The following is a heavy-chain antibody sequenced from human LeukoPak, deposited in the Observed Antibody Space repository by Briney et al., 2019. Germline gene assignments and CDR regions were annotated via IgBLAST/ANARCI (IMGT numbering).Heavy chain of an antibody. Sequence: GGSLRLSCAASGFTLSSYEMNWVRLAPGRGLEWISYISRTGNSIYYADSVKGRFTISRDSAKNSLYLQMNSLRDEDTAVYYCARRAYGDDSFDYWGQGTLVTVSS. V-gene: IGHV3-48*03. J-gene: IGHJ4*02. D-gene: IGHD4-17*01. CDR1: GFTLSSYE. CDR3: ARRAYGDDSFDY. CDR2: ISRTGNSI.